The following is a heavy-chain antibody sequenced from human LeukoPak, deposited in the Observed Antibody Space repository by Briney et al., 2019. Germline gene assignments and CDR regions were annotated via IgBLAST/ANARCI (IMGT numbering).Heavy chain of an antibody. CDR1: GGSISSYY. V-gene: IGHV4-4*09. J-gene: IGHJ5*02. CDR2: IYSSGST. Sequence: SETLSLTCTVSGGSISSYYWSWIRQPPGKGLEWIGYIYSSGSTSYNPSLKSRVTISVDTSKNHFSLKLRSVTAADTAVYYCARNHDFWGDPSWFDPWGQGTLVTVSS. CDR3: ARNHDFWGDPSWFDP. D-gene: IGHD3-3*01.